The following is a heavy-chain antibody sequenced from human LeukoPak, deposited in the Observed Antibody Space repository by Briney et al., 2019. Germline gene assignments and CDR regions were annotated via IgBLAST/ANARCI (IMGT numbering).Heavy chain of an antibody. D-gene: IGHD3-3*01. Sequence: GRSLRLSCAASGFTFSSYGMHWVRQAPGKGLEWVASIKHDGSEKYYVDSVRGRFTISRDNTMNSLYLQMSSLRAEDTAVYYCATDRGWRTSGYYLYYFEYWGQGTLVTYSS. J-gene: IGHJ4*02. V-gene: IGHV3-7*01. CDR1: GFTFSSYG. CDR3: ATDRGWRTSGYYLYYFEY. CDR2: IKHDGSEK.